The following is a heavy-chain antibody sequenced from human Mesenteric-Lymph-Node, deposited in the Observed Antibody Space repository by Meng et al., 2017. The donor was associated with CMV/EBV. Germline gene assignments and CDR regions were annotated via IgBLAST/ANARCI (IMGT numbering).Heavy chain of an antibody. CDR2: IRDQAASYST. CDR1: GFSFSDYY. CDR3: AKDFRGAGDS. V-gene: IGHV3-72*01. Sequence: GESLKISCAASGFSFSDYYMDCFRQAPGKGLECVGRIRDQAASYSTDYAASVKGRVTISRDDSKNLLFLQMNSLKVEDTAVYYCAKDFRGAGDSWGQGTPVTVSS. J-gene: IGHJ4*02. D-gene: IGHD4-17*01.